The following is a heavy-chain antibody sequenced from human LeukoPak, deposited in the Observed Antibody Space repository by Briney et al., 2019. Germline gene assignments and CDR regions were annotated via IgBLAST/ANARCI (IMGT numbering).Heavy chain of an antibody. V-gene: IGHV3-53*01. CDR2: INDVDTP. D-gene: IGHD3-22*01. CDR3: ARDLVHSSGAFDS. CDR1: GFTVSTNH. Sequence: GGSLRLSCAVSGFTVSTNHMTWVRQAPGKGLEWVSAINDVDTPYYADTVRGRFTISRDSANNTLYLQMKRLRAEDTAVYYCARDLVHSSGAFDSWGQGTLVTV. J-gene: IGHJ4*02.